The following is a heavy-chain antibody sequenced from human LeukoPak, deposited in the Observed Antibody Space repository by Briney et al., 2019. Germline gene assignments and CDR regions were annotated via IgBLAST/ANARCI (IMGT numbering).Heavy chain of an antibody. D-gene: IGHD4-17*01. V-gene: IGHV4-39*07. CDR1: GGSISSTTYF. Sequence: SETLSLTCTVSGGSISSTTYFWGWIRQPPGKGLEWIGSIYHSGSTYYNPSLKSRVTISVDTSKNQFSLKLSSVTAADTAVYYCARVRGGGFYGDYGTVLDYWGQGTLVTVSS. CDR2: IYHSGST. J-gene: IGHJ4*02. CDR3: ARVRGGGFYGDYGTVLDY.